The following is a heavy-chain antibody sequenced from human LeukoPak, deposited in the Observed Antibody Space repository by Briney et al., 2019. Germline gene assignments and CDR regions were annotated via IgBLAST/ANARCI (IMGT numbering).Heavy chain of an antibody. Sequence: PGGSLRLSCAASGFTFSSYSMNWVRQPTGKGLEWVSYISSSSVTIYYADSVKGRFTISRDNAKNSLYLQMNSLRAEDTAVYYCARDFWSGYYDPFDYWGQGTLVTVSS. CDR2: ISSSSVTI. V-gene: IGHV3-48*04. CDR1: GFTFSSYS. D-gene: IGHD3-3*01. J-gene: IGHJ4*02. CDR3: ARDFWSGYYDPFDY.